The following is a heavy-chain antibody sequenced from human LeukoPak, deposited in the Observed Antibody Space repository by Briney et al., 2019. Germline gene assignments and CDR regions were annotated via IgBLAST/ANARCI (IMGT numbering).Heavy chain of an antibody. V-gene: IGHV3-53*01. J-gene: IGHJ4*02. Sequence: GGSLRLSCAASGFTVSSNYMSWVRQAPGKGLEWVSVIYSGGSTYYADSVKGRFTISRDNSKNTLHLQMNSLRAEDTAFYYCAKDLGYCSSTSCYGFDYWGQGTLVTVSS. D-gene: IGHD2-2*01. CDR3: AKDLGYCSSTSCYGFDY. CDR1: GFTVSSNY. CDR2: IYSGGST.